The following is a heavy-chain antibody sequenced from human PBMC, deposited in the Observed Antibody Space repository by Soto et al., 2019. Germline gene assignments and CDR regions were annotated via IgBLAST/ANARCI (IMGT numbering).Heavy chain of an antibody. CDR2: ISGSGDNT. V-gene: IGHV3-23*01. Sequence: EVQLLESGGGLLQPGGSLRLSCAASGFTFSTFAMTWVRQAPGKGLEWVSAISGSGDNTYYADSVKGRFTMSRDNSKSTLYLQMNSLRGDDTAVYHCAKGRGVLFYFDQWGQGTLVTVSS. D-gene: IGHD2-21*01. CDR3: AKGRGVLFYFDQ. J-gene: IGHJ4*02. CDR1: GFTFSTFA.